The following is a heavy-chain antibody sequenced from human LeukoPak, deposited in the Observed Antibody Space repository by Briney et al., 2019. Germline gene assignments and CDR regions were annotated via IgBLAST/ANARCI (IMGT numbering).Heavy chain of an antibody. CDR2: ISPDGSTK. D-gene: IGHD6-13*01. V-gene: IGHV3-7*03. J-gene: IGHJ4*02. CDR1: GFTFSRSW. CDR3: ATGASGSWDF. Sequence: GGSLRLSCAASGFTFSRSWMSWVRQPPRKGLEWVANISPDGSTKYHMDSVKGRFTISRDNAKDSLYLEMSRLRDDDTAMYYCATGASGSWDFGGQGTLVTVSS.